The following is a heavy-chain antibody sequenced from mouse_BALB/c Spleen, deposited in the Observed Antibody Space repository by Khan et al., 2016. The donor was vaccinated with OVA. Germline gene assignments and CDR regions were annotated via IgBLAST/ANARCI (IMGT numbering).Heavy chain of an antibody. Sequence: QVQLQQSGAELAKPGASVKMSCKASGYTFSNYWIHWVKQRPGQGLEWIGYINPSSGYTSYNQTFNDKATLTTDKSSSTADMQLSSLTSEDSAVYYCARDRIDYWGQGTTLTVSS. CDR1: GYTFSNYW. V-gene: IGHV1-7*01. CDR2: INPSSGYT. CDR3: ARDRIDY. J-gene: IGHJ2*01.